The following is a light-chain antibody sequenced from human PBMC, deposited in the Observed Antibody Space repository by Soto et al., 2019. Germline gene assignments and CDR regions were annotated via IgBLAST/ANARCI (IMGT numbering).Light chain of an antibody. CDR2: GNS. V-gene: IGLV1-40*01. Sequence: QSVLTQPPSVSGAPGQRVTISCTGSSSNIGAGYDVHWYQQLPGTAPKLLIYGNSSRPSGVPDRFSGSKSVTSASLAITGLQAEDEADFYCQSHDSSLSAYVFGTGTKVTVL. J-gene: IGLJ1*01. CDR3: QSHDSSLSAYV. CDR1: SSNIGAGYD.